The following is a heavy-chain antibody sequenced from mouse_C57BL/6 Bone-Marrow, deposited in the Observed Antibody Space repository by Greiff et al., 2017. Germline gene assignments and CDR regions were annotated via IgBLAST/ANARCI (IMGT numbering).Heavy chain of an antibody. CDR3: ASNVTGTNFDY. Sequence: EVKLVESGGDLVKPGGSLKLSCAASGFTFSSYGMSWVRQTPDKRLEWVATISSGGSYTYYPHSVKGRFTISKDNAKNTLYLQLSSLKSENTAMYYCASNVTGTNFDYWGQGTTLTVSS. V-gene: IGHV5-6*02. J-gene: IGHJ2*01. CDR1: GFTFSSYG. CDR2: ISSGGSYT. D-gene: IGHD4-1*01.